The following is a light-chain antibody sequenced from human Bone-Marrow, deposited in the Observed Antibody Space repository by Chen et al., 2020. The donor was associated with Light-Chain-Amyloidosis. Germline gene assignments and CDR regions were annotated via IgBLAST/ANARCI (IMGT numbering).Light chain of an antibody. V-gene: IGLV1-40*01. CDR2: GND. CDR1: SSNIGAGYD. Sequence: QSVLTQPPSVSGAPGQRVTISCTGTSSNIGAGYDVHWYQQLPGTAPKLLIYGNDNRPSGVPDRFSASKSGTSATLTISRVEAGDEADYYCQVWDRSSDRPVFGGGTKLTVL. CDR3: QVWDRSSDRPV. J-gene: IGLJ3*02.